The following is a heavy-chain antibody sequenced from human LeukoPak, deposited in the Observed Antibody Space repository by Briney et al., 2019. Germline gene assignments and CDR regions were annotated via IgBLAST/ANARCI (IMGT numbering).Heavy chain of an antibody. Sequence: ASVKVSCKASGYTFTGYYMHWVRQAPGQGLEWMGWINPNSGGTNYAQKFQGRVTMTRDTSISTAYMELSRQRSDDTAVYYCARDLYNWNDEGYFDYWGQGTLVTVSS. V-gene: IGHV1-2*02. CDR2: INPNSGGT. CDR3: ARDLYNWNDEGYFDY. CDR1: GYTFTGYY. J-gene: IGHJ4*02. D-gene: IGHD1-1*01.